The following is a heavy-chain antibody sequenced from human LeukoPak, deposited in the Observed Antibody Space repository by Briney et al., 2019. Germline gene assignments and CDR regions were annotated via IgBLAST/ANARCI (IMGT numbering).Heavy chain of an antibody. Sequence: PSETLSLTCTVSGGSISSSSYYWGWIRQPPGKGLEWIGSIYYSGSTYYNPSLKSRVTISVDTSKNQFSLKLSSVTAADTAVFYCARLPATWGYYYMDVWGKGTTVTVSS. D-gene: IGHD7-27*01. J-gene: IGHJ6*03. V-gene: IGHV4-39*01. CDR2: IYYSGST. CDR3: ARLPATWGYYYMDV. CDR1: GGSISSSSYY.